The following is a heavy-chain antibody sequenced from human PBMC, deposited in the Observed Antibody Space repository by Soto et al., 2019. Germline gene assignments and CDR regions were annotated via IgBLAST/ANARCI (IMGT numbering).Heavy chain of an antibody. V-gene: IGHV3-23*01. CDR2: ISANGQGI. CDR1: GFTFSTYA. Sequence: GGSLRLSCAASGFTFSTYALSWVRQAPGKGLEWVSAISANGQGIYYADSVRGRFTISRDNSKNTIFLHMDSLRAEDTAVHYCAKDRNYPRDQFHYWGQGTLVTVSS. J-gene: IGHJ4*02. D-gene: IGHD1-7*01. CDR3: AKDRNYPRDQFHY.